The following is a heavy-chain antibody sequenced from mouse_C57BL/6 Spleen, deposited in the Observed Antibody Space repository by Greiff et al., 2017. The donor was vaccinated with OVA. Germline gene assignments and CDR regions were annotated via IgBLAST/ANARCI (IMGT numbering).Heavy chain of an antibody. Sequence: QVQLQQPGAELVKPGASVKLSCKASGYTFTSYWMQWVKQRPGQGLEWIGEIDPSDSYTNYNQKFTGKATLTVDTSSSTAYMQLSSLTSEDSAVYYCARRASITTVVAPMDYWGQGTSVTVSS. J-gene: IGHJ4*01. CDR1: GYTFTSYW. CDR3: ARRASITTVVAPMDY. V-gene: IGHV1-50*01. CDR2: IDPSDSYT. D-gene: IGHD1-1*01.